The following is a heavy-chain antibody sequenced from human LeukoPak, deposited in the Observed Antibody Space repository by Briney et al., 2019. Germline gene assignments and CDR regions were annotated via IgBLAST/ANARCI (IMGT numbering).Heavy chain of an antibody. V-gene: IGHV3-30-3*01. CDR1: GFTFRSYA. CDR2: ISYDGSNK. Sequence: GRSLRLSCAVSGFTFRSYAMHWVRRAPGKGLEWVAFISYDGSNKYYGDSVKGRFTISRDDSKNTLSLQMNSLRPEDTALYYCARDGGGYSGYDYYYYYGMDVWGQGTTVTVSS. CDR3: ARDGGGYSGYDYYYYYGMDV. J-gene: IGHJ6*02. D-gene: IGHD5-12*01.